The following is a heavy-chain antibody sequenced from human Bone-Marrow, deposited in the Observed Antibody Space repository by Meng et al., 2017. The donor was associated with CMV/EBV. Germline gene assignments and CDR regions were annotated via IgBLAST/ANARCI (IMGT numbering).Heavy chain of an antibody. V-gene: IGHV1-69*10. J-gene: IGHJ4*02. Sequence: SVKVSCKASGGTFSSYAISWVRQAPGQGLEWMGGIIPILGIANYAQKFQGRVTITADKSTSTAYMELSSLRSEDTAVYYCARGGYCSSTSCYGRRYYFDYWGQGTLVTFPS. CDR3: ARGGYCSSTSCYGRRYYFDY. CDR1: GGTFSSYA. D-gene: IGHD2-2*01. CDR2: IIPILGIA.